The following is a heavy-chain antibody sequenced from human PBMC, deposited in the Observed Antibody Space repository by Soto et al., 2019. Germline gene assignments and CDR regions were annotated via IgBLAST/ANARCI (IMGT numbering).Heavy chain of an antibody. CDR3: ARLTLYYDILTGYYMPVPREYFDY. Sequence: SETLSLTCTVSGGSISNFYWSWIRQPPGKGLEWIGYIYYSGSTNYNPSLKSRVTISVDTSKNQFSLKLSSVTAADTAVYYCARLTLYYDILTGYYMPVPREYFDYWGQGTLVTVSS. CDR2: IYYSGST. D-gene: IGHD3-9*01. V-gene: IGHV4-59*01. J-gene: IGHJ4*02. CDR1: GGSISNFY.